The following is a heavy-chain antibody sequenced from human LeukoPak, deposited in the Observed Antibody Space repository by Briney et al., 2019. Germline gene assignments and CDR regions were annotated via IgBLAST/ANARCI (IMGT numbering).Heavy chain of an antibody. J-gene: IGHJ4*02. D-gene: IGHD2-2*01. CDR1: GFTFDDYG. CDR3: ARDGHIVVVPKGSDY. CDR2: INWNGGST. V-gene: IGHV3-20*04. Sequence: LAGGSLRLSCAASGFTFDDYGMSWVRQAPGKGLEWVSGINWNGGSTGYADSVKGRFTISRDNAKNSLYLQMNSLRAEDTAVYYCARDGHIVVVPKGSDYWGQGTLVTVSS.